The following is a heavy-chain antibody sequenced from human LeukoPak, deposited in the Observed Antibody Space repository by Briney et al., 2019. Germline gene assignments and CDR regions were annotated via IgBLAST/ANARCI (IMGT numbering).Heavy chain of an antibody. Sequence: GGSLRLSCAASGFTFSSFAMSWVRLAPGKGLEWVSSISGSGGSTNYADSVKGRFTISRDNSKNTMYLQMNSLTADDTAVYYCAKDYCSGSSCYSGLDFWGQGALVTVSS. J-gene: IGHJ4*02. CDR3: AKDYCSGSSCYSGLDF. CDR2: ISGSGGST. V-gene: IGHV3-23*01. D-gene: IGHD2-15*01. CDR1: GFTFSSFA.